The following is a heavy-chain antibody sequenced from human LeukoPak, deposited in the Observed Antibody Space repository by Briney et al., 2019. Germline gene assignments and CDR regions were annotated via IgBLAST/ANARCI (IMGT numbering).Heavy chain of an antibody. D-gene: IGHD6-6*01. CDR2: IRYGGSNK. V-gene: IGHV3-30*02. CDR1: GFTFSNNG. Sequence: GGSLRLSCAASGFTFSNNGMHWVRQAPGKGLEWVAFIRYGGSNKYYADSVKGRFTISRDNSKNTLYLQMNSLRAEDTAVYHCATRHSSSSGVDYGGQGTLVTVSS. CDR3: ATRHSSSSGVDY. J-gene: IGHJ4*02.